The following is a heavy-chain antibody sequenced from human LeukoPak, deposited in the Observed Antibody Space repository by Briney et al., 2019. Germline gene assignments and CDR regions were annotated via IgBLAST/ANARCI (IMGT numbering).Heavy chain of an antibody. CDR2: ISYDGSNK. V-gene: IGHV3-30*18. J-gene: IGHJ4*02. D-gene: IGHD2-2*02. CDR1: GFTFSSYG. CDR3: AKGIPFED. Sequence: PGGSLRLSCAASGFTFSSYGMHWVRQAPGKGLEWVAVISYDGSNKYYADSVKGRFTISRDNSKNTLYLQMNSLRAEDTAVYYCAKGIPFEDWGRGTLVTVSS.